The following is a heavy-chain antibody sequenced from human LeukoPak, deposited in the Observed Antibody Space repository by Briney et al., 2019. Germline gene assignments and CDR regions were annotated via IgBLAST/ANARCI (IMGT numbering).Heavy chain of an antibody. J-gene: IGHJ6*02. CDR2: IYYSGST. CDR3: ARDRGYSGYDFYYYYGMDV. Sequence: KPSETLSLTCTVSGGSISSGGYYWSWIRQHPGKGLEWIGYIYYSGSTYYNPSLKSRVTISVDTSKNQFSLKLSSVTAADTAVYYCARDRGYSGYDFYYYYGMDVWGQGTTVTVSS. D-gene: IGHD5-12*01. CDR1: GGSISSGGYY. V-gene: IGHV4-31*03.